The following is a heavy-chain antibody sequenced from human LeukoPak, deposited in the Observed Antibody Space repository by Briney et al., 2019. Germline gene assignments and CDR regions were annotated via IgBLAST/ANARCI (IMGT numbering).Heavy chain of an antibody. Sequence: GGSLRLSCVASGFTFSDYGMLWVRQPPGKGLEWVAVISYDGRNEHYADSVKGRFTISRDNSKNTVFLQMNTLRTEDTAVYFCAKGPLTEVAGTTWDFWGQGTLVTVSS. V-gene: IGHV3-30*18. CDR2: ISYDGRNE. J-gene: IGHJ4*02. CDR1: GFTFSDYG. CDR3: AKGPLTEVAGTTWDF. D-gene: IGHD6-19*01.